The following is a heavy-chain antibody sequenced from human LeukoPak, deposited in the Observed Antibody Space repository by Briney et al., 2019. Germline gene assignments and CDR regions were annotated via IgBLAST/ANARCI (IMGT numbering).Heavy chain of an antibody. CDR1: GFTFTNAW. Sequence: GGSLRLSCAASGFTFTNAWMTWVRQAPGKGLEWVSYISSSGSTIYYADSVKGRFTISRDNAKNSLYLQMNSLRAEDTAVYYCARDMVRGVMSSYYYGMDVWGQGTTVTVSS. J-gene: IGHJ6*02. D-gene: IGHD3-10*01. V-gene: IGHV3-48*04. CDR2: ISSSGSTI. CDR3: ARDMVRGVMSSYYYGMDV.